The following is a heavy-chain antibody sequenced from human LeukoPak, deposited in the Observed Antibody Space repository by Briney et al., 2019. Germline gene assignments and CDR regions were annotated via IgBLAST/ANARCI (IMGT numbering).Heavy chain of an antibody. CDR3: ARDRDPYMDV. V-gene: IGHV3-53*01. J-gene: IGHJ6*03. D-gene: IGHD3-10*01. CDR2: IYSTGNT. CDR1: GFTVSIIY. Sequence: GSLRLSSAASGFTVSIIYMSCVRQAPGKGLEWVSVIYSTGNTYYAESVRGRFTISRDNSKNTVYLQMDSLRVEDTAVYYCARDRDPYMDVWGKGTTVTVSS.